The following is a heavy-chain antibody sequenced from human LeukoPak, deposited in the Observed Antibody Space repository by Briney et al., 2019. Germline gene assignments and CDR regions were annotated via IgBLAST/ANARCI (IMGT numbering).Heavy chain of an antibody. CDR2: INPNSGGT. CDR3: ARVGGYSSSENDY. V-gene: IGHV1-2*02. Sequence: ASVKVSCKASGYTFTGYYMHWVRQAPGQGLEWMGWINPNSGGTNYAQKFQGRVTMTRDTSISTAYMELSRLRSDDTAVYYCARVGGYSSSENDYWGQGTLVTVSS. J-gene: IGHJ4*02. D-gene: IGHD6-13*01. CDR1: GYTFTGYY.